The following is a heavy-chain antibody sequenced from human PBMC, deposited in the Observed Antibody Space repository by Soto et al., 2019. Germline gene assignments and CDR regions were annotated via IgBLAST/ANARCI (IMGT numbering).Heavy chain of an antibody. CDR1: GYSFTIYW. CDR2: IYPSASYT. CDR3: ARRLAAAGNHYGMDV. J-gene: IGHJ6*02. V-gene: IGHV5-10-1*01. D-gene: IGHD6-13*01. Sequence: GESLKISCKGSGYSFTIYWIGWVRQMPGKGLEWMGIIYPSASYTNYSPSFQGHVTISADKSISTAYMQWSSLKASDTAMYYCARRLAAAGNHYGMDVGGQGTTVTVSS.